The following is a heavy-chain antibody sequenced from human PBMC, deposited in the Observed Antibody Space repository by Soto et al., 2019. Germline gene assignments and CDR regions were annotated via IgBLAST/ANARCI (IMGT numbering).Heavy chain of an antibody. CDR2: INPNSGGT. V-gene: IGHV1-2*02. Sequence: ASVKVSCKASGYTFTGYYMHWVRQAPGQGLEWMGWINPNSGGTNYAQKFQGRVTMTRDTSISTAYMELSRLRSDDTAVYYCARRAYYDSSGYGHWGQGTLVTVSS. CDR3: ARRAYYDSSGYGH. CDR1: GYTFTGYY. D-gene: IGHD3-22*01. J-gene: IGHJ4*02.